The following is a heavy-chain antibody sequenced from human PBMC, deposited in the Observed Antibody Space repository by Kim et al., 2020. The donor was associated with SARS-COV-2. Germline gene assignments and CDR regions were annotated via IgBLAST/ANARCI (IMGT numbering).Heavy chain of an antibody. D-gene: IGHD3-10*01. CDR3: ARDLSGSDDY. Sequence: WGSLRLSCAASGFSFRRYWMHWVRRAPGKGLVWVARTNEYGSVTNYGDSVKGRFTISRDNAENTMYLQMNSLTVDDTAVYYCARDLSGSDDYWGQGTLVT. CDR2: TNEYGSVT. J-gene: IGHJ4*02. CDR1: GFSFRRYW. V-gene: IGHV3-74*01.